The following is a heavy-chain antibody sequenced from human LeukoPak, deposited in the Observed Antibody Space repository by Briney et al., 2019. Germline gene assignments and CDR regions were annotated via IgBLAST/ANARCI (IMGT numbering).Heavy chain of an antibody. D-gene: IGHD3-22*01. CDR1: GYTFTSYG. CDR2: ISAYNGNT. J-gene: IGHJ3*02. V-gene: IGHV1-18*01. CDR3: ARGIYYYDSSGSNDAFDI. Sequence: ASVKVSCKASGYTFTSYGISWVRQAPGQGLEWMGWISAYNGNTNYAQKLQGRVTMTTDTSTSTAYMELRSLRSDDTAVYYCARGIYYYDSSGSNDAFDIWGQGTMVTVSS.